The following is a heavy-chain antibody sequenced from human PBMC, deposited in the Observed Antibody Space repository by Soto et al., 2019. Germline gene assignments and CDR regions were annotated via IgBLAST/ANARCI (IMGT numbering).Heavy chain of an antibody. CDR2: IYWDDYK. D-gene: IGHD3-9*01. Sequence: QITLKESGPTLVKSTQTLTLTCTFSGSSLSASGVGVGWIRQPPGKALEWLALIYWDDYKRYSPSLKSRLTITRNTSKNQVVLTMSDMDPVDTATYYCARLYYDILTAYLALGAFDIWGQGTMVTVSS. CDR1: GSSLSASGVG. V-gene: IGHV2-5*02. CDR3: ARLYYDILTAYLALGAFDI. J-gene: IGHJ3*02.